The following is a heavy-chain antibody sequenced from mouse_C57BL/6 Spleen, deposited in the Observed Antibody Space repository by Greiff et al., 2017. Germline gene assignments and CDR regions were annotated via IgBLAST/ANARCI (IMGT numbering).Heavy chain of an antibody. J-gene: IGHJ2*01. D-gene: IGHD1-1*01. CDR1: GFNIKDDY. CDR3: TPYYYGSSGY. Sequence: EVQLQQPGAELVRPGASVKLSCTASGFNIKDDYMHWVKQRPEQGLEWIGWIDPENGDTEYASKFQGKATITADTSSNTAYLQLSSLTSEDTAVYYCTPYYYGSSGYWGQGTTLTVAS. CDR2: IDPENGDT. V-gene: IGHV14-4*01.